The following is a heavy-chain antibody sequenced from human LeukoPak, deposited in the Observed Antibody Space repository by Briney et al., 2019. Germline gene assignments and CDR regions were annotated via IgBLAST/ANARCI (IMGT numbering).Heavy chain of an antibody. CDR3: ARSYYYDSSHTVDY. Sequence: GGSLRLSCAASGFTFDDYAMHWVQQAPGKGLEWVSGISWNSGSIGYADSVKGRFTISRDNAKNSLYLQMNSLRAEDTAVYYCARSYYYDSSHTVDYWGQGTLVTVSS. V-gene: IGHV3-9*01. CDR1: GFTFDDYA. D-gene: IGHD3-22*01. CDR2: ISWNSGSI. J-gene: IGHJ4*02.